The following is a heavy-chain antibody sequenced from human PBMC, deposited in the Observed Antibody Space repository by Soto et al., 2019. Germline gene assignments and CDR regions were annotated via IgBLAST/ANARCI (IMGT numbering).Heavy chain of an antibody. D-gene: IGHD5-18*01. CDR2: IKKDGSEE. CDR1: GFTFRTYW. CDR3: AGMDTSMVKTPGY. V-gene: IGHV3-7*01. J-gene: IGHJ4*02. Sequence: GGSLRLSCATSGFTFRTYWMSWVRQAPGKGLEWAACIKKDGSEEYYVDSVRGRFTISRDNAKNSLYLQMNSLRAEDTAVYYCAGMDTSMVKTPGYWGQGTLVTVSS.